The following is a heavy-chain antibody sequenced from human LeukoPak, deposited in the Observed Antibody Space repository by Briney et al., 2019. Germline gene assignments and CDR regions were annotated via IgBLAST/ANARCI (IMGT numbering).Heavy chain of an antibody. V-gene: IGHV4-59*08. J-gene: IGHJ3*02. Sequence: PSETLSLTCTVSGGSISSYYWSWIRQPPGKGLEWIGYIYYSGSTNYNPSLKSRVTISVDTSKNQFSLKLSSVTAADTAVYYCARLRFYYDSSGSHDAFDIWGQGTMVTVSS. CDR1: GGSISSYY. CDR3: ARLRFYYDSSGSHDAFDI. CDR2: IYYSGST. D-gene: IGHD3-22*01.